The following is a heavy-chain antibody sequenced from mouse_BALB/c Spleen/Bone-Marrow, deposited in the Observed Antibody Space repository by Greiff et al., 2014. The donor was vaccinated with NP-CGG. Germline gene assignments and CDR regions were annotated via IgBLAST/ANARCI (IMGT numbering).Heavy chain of an antibody. CDR2: INPSNGRT. CDR1: GYTFTSYW. V-gene: IGHV1S81*02. CDR3: ARSYGNYYAVDY. J-gene: IGHJ4*01. D-gene: IGHD2-1*01. Sequence: QLQLKHSGAELVKPGASVKLSCKASGYTFTSYWMHWVKQRPAQGLEWIGEINPSNGRTNDNEKFKSKATLTVDKSSSTADMQLSSLTSEDSAVYYCARSYGNYYAVDYWGQGTSVTVSS.